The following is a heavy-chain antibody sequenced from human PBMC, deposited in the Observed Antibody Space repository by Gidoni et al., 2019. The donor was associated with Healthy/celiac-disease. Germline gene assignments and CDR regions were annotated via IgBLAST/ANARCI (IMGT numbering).Heavy chain of an antibody. CDR2: IITSLGIA. CDR3: ARDSTETTIFGVVTLDY. Sequence: KGSFKSPGGTSTSTTISWVRQAPGQGLEWMGRIITSLGIANYAQKFQGRVTITADKSTSTAYMEMSSLRSEDTAVYYGARDSTETTIFGVVTLDYWGQGTLVTVSS. D-gene: IGHD3-3*01. CDR1: GGTSTSTT. J-gene: IGHJ4*02. V-gene: IGHV1-69*04.